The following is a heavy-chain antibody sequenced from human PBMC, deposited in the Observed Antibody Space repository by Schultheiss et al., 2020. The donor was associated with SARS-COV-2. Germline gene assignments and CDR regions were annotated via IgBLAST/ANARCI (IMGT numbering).Heavy chain of an antibody. V-gene: IGHV4-4*07. CDR1: GGSISSYY. CDR3: ARGRGYYDSSGYYFDY. Sequence: QTLSLTCTVSGGSISSYYWSWIRQPAGKGLEWIGRIYTSGSTNYNPSLKSRVTMSVDTSKNQFSLKLSSVTAADTAVYYCARGRGYYDSSGYYFDYWGQGTLVTVSS. CDR2: IYTSGST. D-gene: IGHD3-22*01. J-gene: IGHJ4*02.